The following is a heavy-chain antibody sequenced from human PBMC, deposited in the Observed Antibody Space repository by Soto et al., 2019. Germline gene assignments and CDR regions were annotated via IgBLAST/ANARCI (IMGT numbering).Heavy chain of an antibody. Sequence: GGSLRLSCAASGFTFSSYAMSWVRQAPGKGLEWVSAISGSGGSTYYADSVKGRFTISRDNSKNTLYLQMNSLRAEDTAVYYCAKDPRQYYYDSSDYFHYWGQGTLVTVSS. V-gene: IGHV3-23*01. J-gene: IGHJ4*02. D-gene: IGHD3-22*01. CDR2: ISGSGGST. CDR1: GFTFSSYA. CDR3: AKDPRQYYYDSSDYFHY.